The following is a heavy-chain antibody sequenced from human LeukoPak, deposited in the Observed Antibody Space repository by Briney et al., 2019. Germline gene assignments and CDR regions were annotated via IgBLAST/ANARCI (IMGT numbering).Heavy chain of an antibody. CDR3: AGRSLIWSGYY. D-gene: IGHD3-3*01. Sequence: SETLSLTCAVSGGSISSGGYSWSWIRQPPGKGLEWIGYIYHSGSTYYNPSLKSRVTISVDRSKNQFSLKLSSVTAADTAVYYCAGRSLIWSGYYWGQGTLVTVSS. J-gene: IGHJ4*02. CDR1: GGSISSGGYS. CDR2: IYHSGST. V-gene: IGHV4-30-2*01.